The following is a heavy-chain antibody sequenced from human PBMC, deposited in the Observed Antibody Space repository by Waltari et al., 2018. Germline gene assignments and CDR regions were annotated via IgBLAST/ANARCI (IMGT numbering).Heavy chain of an antibody. D-gene: IGHD1-26*01. J-gene: IGHJ4*02. CDR2: IHPGGTT. Sequence: QVQLQESGPGLVKPSGPLSLTCAVSGGSITSNNWWSWVRQPPGKGLEWIGEIHPGGTTNYNPSLKSRVTISVDKSKNQFSLKLSSVTAADTAVYYCARDRIGIVGAIDYWGQGTLVIVSS. CDR1: GGSITSNNW. CDR3: ARDRIGIVGAIDY. V-gene: IGHV4-4*02.